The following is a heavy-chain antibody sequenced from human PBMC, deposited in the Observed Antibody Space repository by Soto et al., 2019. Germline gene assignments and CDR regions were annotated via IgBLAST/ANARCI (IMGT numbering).Heavy chain of an antibody. V-gene: IGHV1-69*13. Sequence: ASVKVSCKASGGTFSGYAISWVRQAPGQGLEWMGGIIPIFGTANYAQKFQGRVTITADESTSTAYMELSSLRSEDTAVYYCARDSSSWYGMDVWGQGTTVTVSS. J-gene: IGHJ6*02. CDR1: GGTFSGYA. CDR3: ARDSSSWYGMDV. D-gene: IGHD6-13*01. CDR2: IIPIFGTA.